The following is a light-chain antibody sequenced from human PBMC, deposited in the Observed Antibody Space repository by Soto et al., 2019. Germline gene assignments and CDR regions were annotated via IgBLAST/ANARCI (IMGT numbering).Light chain of an antibody. CDR2: SAS. Sequence: EIVLTQSPGTLSLSPGERATLSCGASQSVSNNYLAWYQHKPGQPPRLLIYSASSRATGIPDRFSGSGSGTDFALTITRLEPEDFAVYYCQQYGSSPPYTFGQGTKLEIK. V-gene: IGKV3-20*01. CDR1: QSVSNNY. CDR3: QQYGSSPPYT. J-gene: IGKJ2*01.